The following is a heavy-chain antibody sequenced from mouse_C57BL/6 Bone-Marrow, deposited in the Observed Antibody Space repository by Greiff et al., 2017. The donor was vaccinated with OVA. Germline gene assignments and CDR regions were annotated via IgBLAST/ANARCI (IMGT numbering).Heavy chain of an antibody. Sequence: VKLQESGPGLVAPSQSLSITCTVSGFALTSSAISWVRQPPGKGLEWLGVIWTGGGTNYNSAPKSRLSISKDNSKSQVFLKMNSLQTDDTARYYCASYDYDGSFDYWGQGTTLTVSS. V-gene: IGHV2-9-1*01. J-gene: IGHJ2*01. CDR1: GFALTSSA. CDR3: ASYDYDGSFDY. CDR2: IWTGGGT. D-gene: IGHD2-4*01.